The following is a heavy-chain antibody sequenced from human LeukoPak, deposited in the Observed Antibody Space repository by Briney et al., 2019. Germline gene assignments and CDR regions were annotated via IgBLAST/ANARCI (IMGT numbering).Heavy chain of an antibody. CDR1: GGTFSSYA. V-gene: IGHV1-69*05. D-gene: IGHD6-6*01. CDR3: ARTHSSSTPFDY. J-gene: IGHJ4*02. CDR2: IIPIFGTA. Sequence: SVKVSCKASGGTFSSYAISWVRQAPGQGLEWVGRIIPIFGTANYAQKFQGRVTITTDESTSTAYMELSSLRSEDTAVYYCARTHSSSTPFDYWGQGTLVTVSS.